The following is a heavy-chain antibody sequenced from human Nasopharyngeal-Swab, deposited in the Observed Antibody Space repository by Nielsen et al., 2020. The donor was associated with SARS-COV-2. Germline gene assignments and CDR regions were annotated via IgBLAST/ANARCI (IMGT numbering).Heavy chain of an antibody. CDR2: TNAGNGNT. V-gene: IGHV1-3*01. CDR1: GYTFTSYA. CDR3: ARAGRSSGYYYDY. D-gene: IGHD3-22*01. J-gene: IGHJ4*02. Sequence: ASVKVSCKASGYTFTSYAMHWVRQAPGQRLEWMGWTNAGNGNTKYSQKFQGRVTITRDTSASTAYMELSSLRSEDTAVYYCARAGRSSGYYYDYWGQGTLVTVSS.